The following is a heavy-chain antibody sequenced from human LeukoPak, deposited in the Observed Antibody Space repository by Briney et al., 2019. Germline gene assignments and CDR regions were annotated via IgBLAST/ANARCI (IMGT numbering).Heavy chain of an antibody. CDR3: ARGAPSDY. CDR2: IYTSGTT. V-gene: IGHV4-61*02. CDR1: GGSISSGSISSYY. Sequence: TLSLTCTVSGGSISSGSISSYYWSWVRQPAGKGLEWIGRIYTSGTTNYNPSLKSRVTMSVDTSKDQFSLKLNSVTAADTAVYCCARGAPSDYWGQGTLVTAAS. J-gene: IGHJ4*02.